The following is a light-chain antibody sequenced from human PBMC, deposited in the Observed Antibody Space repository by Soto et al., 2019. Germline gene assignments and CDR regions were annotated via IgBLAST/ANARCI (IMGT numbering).Light chain of an antibody. Sequence: QSVLTQPPSASGTPGQRVTISCSGSSSSIGINTVNWYQQLPGTAPKLLIYSNSQRPSGVPVRFSGSKSGTSASLAISGLQSEDEADYYCSAWDDSQNGPVFGGGTKVTVL. V-gene: IGLV1-44*01. CDR1: SSSIGINT. CDR2: SNS. CDR3: SAWDDSQNGPV. J-gene: IGLJ3*02.